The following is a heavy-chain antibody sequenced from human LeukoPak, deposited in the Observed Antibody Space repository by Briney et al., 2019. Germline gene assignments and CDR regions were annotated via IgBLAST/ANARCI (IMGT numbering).Heavy chain of an antibody. CDR2: INPNDGDT. CDR3: ARANFLYCSSTTCLFDY. D-gene: IGHD2-2*01. V-gene: IGHV1-2*02. Sequence: GASVKVSCKASGYTFTDYYMHWVRHAPGQGFEWMGWINPNDGDTNYAQKIQGRVTMTRDTSISTAHMEVSRLRSDDTAVYYCARANFLYCSSTTCLFDYWGQGTLVTVSS. J-gene: IGHJ4*02. CDR1: GYTFTDYY.